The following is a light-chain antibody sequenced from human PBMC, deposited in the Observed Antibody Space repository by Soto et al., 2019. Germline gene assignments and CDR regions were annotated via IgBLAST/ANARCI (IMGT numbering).Light chain of an antibody. CDR3: QSYDSSLSGWV. CDR2: DNN. V-gene: IGLV1-40*01. CDR1: SSNIGAGYD. Sequence: QAVVTQPPSVSGAPGQRVTISCTGSSSNIGAGYDVHWYQQLPGTAPKLLIYDNNNRPSGVPDRFSGSKSGTSASLAITGLQAEDEADYHCQSYDSSLSGWVFGGGTKLTVL. J-gene: IGLJ3*02.